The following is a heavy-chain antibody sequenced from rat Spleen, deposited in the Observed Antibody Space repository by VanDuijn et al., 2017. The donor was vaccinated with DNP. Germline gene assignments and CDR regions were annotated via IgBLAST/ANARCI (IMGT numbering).Heavy chain of an antibody. CDR2: IGSPAYAP. V-gene: IGHV5-22*01. D-gene: IGHD4-3*01. CDR3: VRWNSGHFDY. CDR1: GFTFSAYY. J-gene: IGHJ2*01. Sequence: EVQLVKSGGGLVQPGRSLKLSCVASGFTFSAYYMAWVRQAPAKGLEWVAYIGSPAYAPYYTDSVKGRFAISRDNAKSTLYLQMNSLRSEDMATYYCVRWNSGHFDYWGQGVMVTVSS.